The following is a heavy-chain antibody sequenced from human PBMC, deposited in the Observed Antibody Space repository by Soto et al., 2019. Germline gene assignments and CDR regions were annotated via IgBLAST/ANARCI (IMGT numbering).Heavy chain of an antibody. CDR3: VICADSGWYFNP. V-gene: IGHV4-34*01. CDR1: GGPFSDYY. Sequence: SETLSLTCAVYGGPFSDYYWSWVRQPPGKGLEWIAEINYSGSTRYNPSLMSRATISSDTSKNQVSLNLSSVTAADTAVYYCVICADSGWYFNPWGRGTLVTVS. CDR2: INYSGST. J-gene: IGHJ2*01. D-gene: IGHD4-17*01.